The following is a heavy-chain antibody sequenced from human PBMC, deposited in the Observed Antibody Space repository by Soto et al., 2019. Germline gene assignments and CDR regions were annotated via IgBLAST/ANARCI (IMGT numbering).Heavy chain of an antibody. CDR3: AKDRYGSLEGGMDV. J-gene: IGHJ6*03. CDR1: GFIFDDFG. CDR2: VTWNSGNI. V-gene: IGHV3-9*01. Sequence: EVPLVESGGGLVQPGRSLRLSCAASGFIFDDFGMHWVRQAPGKGLEWVSGVTWNSGNIDYADSVKGRFTITRDNAKNSLYLQMNSLRGEDTALYYCAKDRYGSLEGGMDVW. D-gene: IGHD1-26*01.